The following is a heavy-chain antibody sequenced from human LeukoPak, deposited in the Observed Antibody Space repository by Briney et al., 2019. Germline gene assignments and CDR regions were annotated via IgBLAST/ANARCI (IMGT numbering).Heavy chain of an antibody. CDR1: GFTYNHYG. J-gene: IGHJ4*02. CDR2: IWSDGTEK. CDR3: ARDAQRGFDYSNSLEY. D-gene: IGHD4-11*01. Sequence: GGSLRLSCTASGFTYNHYGMHWVRQAPGKGMGWVAVIWSDGTEKYYADAVKGRLIVSRDDSSNTLYPQMNSLRGEDTAVYYCARDAQRGFDYSNSLEYWGQGTLVTVSS. V-gene: IGHV3-33*08.